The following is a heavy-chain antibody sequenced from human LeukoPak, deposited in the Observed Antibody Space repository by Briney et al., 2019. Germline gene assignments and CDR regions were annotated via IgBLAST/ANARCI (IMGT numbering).Heavy chain of an antibody. Sequence: GGSLRLSCAASGFTFSSYSMNWVRQAPGKGLEWVSVIYSGGSTYYADSVKGRFTISRDNSKNTLYLQMNSLRAEDTAVYYCARVGDDYTYDYWGQGTLVTVSS. CDR2: IYSGGST. CDR3: ARVGDDYTYDY. D-gene: IGHD3-16*01. V-gene: IGHV3-53*01. CDR1: GFTFSSYS. J-gene: IGHJ4*02.